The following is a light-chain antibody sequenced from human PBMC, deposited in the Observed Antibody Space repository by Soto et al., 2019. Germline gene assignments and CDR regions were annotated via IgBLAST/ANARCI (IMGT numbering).Light chain of an antibody. V-gene: IGKV3-11*01. Sequence: EIVLTQSPATLSLSPGERATLSCGASQSVSSYLAWYQQKPGQAPRLLIYDASNRATGIPARFSGSGSGTDFTLTISSLEPEDFAVYYCQQRSNWPPDFTFGPGTKVDIK. CDR2: DAS. J-gene: IGKJ3*01. CDR1: QSVSSY. CDR3: QQRSNWPPDFT.